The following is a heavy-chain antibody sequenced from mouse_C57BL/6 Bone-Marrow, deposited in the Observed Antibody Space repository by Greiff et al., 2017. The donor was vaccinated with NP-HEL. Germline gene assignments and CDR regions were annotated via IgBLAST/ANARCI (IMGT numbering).Heavy chain of an antibody. CDR2: ISYSGST. D-gene: IGHD1-1*01. CDR3: ARELDGSSYGWYFDV. Sequence: EVQLHQSGPGLAKPSQTLSLTCSVTGYSITSDYWNWIRKFPGNKLEYMGYISYSGSTYYNPSLKSRISITRDTSKNQYYLQLNSVTTEDTATYYCARELDGSSYGWYFDVWGTGTTVTVSS. J-gene: IGHJ1*03. V-gene: IGHV3-8*01. CDR1: GYSITSDY.